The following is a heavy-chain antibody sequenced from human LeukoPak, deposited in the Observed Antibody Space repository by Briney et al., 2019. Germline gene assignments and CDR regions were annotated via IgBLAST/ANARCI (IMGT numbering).Heavy chain of an antibody. J-gene: IGHJ4*02. CDR3: VRLDYYDSSQVFDY. D-gene: IGHD3-22*01. V-gene: IGHV4-59*08. CDR2: IYYSGST. Sequence: SETLSLTCTVSGGSISSYYWSWIRQPPGKGLEWIGYIYYSGSTNYNPSLKSRVTISVDTSKNQFSLKLSSVTAADTAVYYCVRLDYYDSSQVFDYWGQGTLVTVSS. CDR1: GGSISSYY.